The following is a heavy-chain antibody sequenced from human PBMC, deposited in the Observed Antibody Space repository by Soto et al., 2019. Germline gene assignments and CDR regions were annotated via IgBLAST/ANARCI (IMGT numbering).Heavy chain of an antibody. V-gene: IGHV4-59*01. CDR1: GGSISSYY. CDR2: IYYSGST. Sequence: PSETLSLTCTVSGGSISSYYWSWTRQPPGKGLEWIGYIYYSGSTNYNPSLKSRVTISVDTSKNQFSLKLSSVTAADTAVYYCARGIAVAGTIDYWGQGTLVTVSS. J-gene: IGHJ4*02. CDR3: ARGIAVAGTIDY. D-gene: IGHD6-19*01.